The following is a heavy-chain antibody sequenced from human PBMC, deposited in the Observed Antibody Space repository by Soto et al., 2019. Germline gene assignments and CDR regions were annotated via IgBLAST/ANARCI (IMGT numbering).Heavy chain of an antibody. J-gene: IGHJ6*03. V-gene: IGHV4-39*01. D-gene: IGHD6-13*01. CDR3: ARIRQQLVLPDPNYYYYYMDV. Sequence: QLQLQESGPGLVKPSETLSLTCTVSGGSISSSSYYWGWIRQPPGKGLEWIGSIYYSGSTYYNPSLKSRVTISVDTSKNQFSRKLSSVTAADTAVYYCARIRQQLVLPDPNYYYYYMDVWGKGTTVTVSS. CDR1: GGSISSSSYY. CDR2: IYYSGST.